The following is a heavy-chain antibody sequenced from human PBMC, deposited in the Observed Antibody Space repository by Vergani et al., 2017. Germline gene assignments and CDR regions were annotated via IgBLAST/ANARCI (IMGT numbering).Heavy chain of an antibody. Sequence: QVQLQESGPGLVKPSQTPSLTCTVSGGSISSYYWSWIRQPPGKGLEWIGYIYYSGSTNYNPSLKSRVTISVDTSKNQFSLKLSSVTAADTAVYYCARVYCSSTSCPAGYWGQGTLVTVSS. CDR3: ARVYCSSTSCPAGY. CDR1: GGSISSYY. V-gene: IGHV4-59*01. J-gene: IGHJ4*02. D-gene: IGHD2-2*01. CDR2: IYYSGST.